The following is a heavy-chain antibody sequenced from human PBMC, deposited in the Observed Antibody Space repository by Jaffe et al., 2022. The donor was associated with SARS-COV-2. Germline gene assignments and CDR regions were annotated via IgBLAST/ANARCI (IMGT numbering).Heavy chain of an antibody. CDR3: ARETNDGGYFDY. D-gene: IGHD1-1*01. Sequence: EVQLVESGGGLVQPGGSLRLSCAASGFTFSNYRMNWVRQAPGKGLEWVSYISNSDSTIYYADSVKGRFTISRDNAKNSLYLQMNSLRGEDTAVYYCARETNDGGYFDYWGQGTLVTVSS. J-gene: IGHJ4*03. CDR1: GFTFSNYR. CDR2: ISNSDSTI. V-gene: IGHV3-48*01.